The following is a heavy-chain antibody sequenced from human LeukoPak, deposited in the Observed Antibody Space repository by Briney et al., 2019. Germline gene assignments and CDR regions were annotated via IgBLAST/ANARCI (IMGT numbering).Heavy chain of an antibody. CDR2: INHSGST. CDR3: AREVVVVPALVNWSDP. J-gene: IGHJ5*02. CDR1: GGSFSGYY. Sequence: PSETLSLTCAVYGGSFSGYYWSWIRQPPGKGLEWIGEINHSGSTNYNPSLKSRVTISVDTSKNQFSLKLSSVTAADTAVYYCAREVVVVPALVNWSDPWGQGTLVTVSS. D-gene: IGHD2-2*01. V-gene: IGHV4-34*01.